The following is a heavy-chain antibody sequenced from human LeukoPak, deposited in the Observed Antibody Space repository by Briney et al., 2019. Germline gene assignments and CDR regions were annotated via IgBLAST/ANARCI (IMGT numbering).Heavy chain of an antibody. J-gene: IGHJ3*02. CDR3: ARGAGGSYANDAFDI. V-gene: IGHV4-59*01. CDR1: GGSISSYY. CDR2: IYYSGST. Sequence: SETLSLTCTVSGGSISSYYWSWIRQPPGKGLEWIGYIYYSGSTNYNPSLKSRVTISVDTSKNQFSLKLSSVTAADTAVYYCARGAGGSYANDAFDIWGQGTMVTVSS. D-gene: IGHD3-16*01.